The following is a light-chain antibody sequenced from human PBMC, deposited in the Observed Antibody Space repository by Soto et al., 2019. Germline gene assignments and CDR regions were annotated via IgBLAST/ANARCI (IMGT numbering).Light chain of an antibody. Sequence: QSVLTQPPSASGTPGQRVNISCSGSSSNIGSNTVNWYQQLPGTAPILLIYTNNQRPSGVPDRFSGSKSGTSASLAISGLQSEDEADYYCAAWDDSLNGVVFGGGTKLTVL. J-gene: IGLJ3*02. CDR3: AAWDDSLNGVV. CDR1: SSNIGSNT. CDR2: TNN. V-gene: IGLV1-44*01.